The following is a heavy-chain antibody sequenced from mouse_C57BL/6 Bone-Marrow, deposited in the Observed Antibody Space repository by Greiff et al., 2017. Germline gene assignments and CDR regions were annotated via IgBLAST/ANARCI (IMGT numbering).Heavy chain of an antibody. CDR3: ARQGQLRLRYYFDY. D-gene: IGHD3-2*02. CDR2: ISSGSSTI. Sequence: EVKVVESGGGLVKPGGSLKLSCAASGFTFSDYGMHWVRQAPEKGLEWVAYISSGSSTIYYADTVQGRFTISRDNAKNTLFLQMTSLRSEDTAMYYCARQGQLRLRYYFDYWGQGTTLTVSS. J-gene: IGHJ2*01. CDR1: GFTFSDYG. V-gene: IGHV5-17*01.